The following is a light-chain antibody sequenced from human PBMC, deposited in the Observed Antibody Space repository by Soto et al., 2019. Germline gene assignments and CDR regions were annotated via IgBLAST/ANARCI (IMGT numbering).Light chain of an antibody. Sequence: EIVLTQSPATLSLSPGERATLSCRASQTVNGYLVWYQHKLGQAPRLLIYDTSNRATGVPARFSGSGSGTDFTLTISSLEPEDSAVYYCQQRYGWPSFGQGTKLEIK. CDR3: QQRYGWPS. CDR2: DTS. CDR1: QTVNGY. V-gene: IGKV3-11*01. J-gene: IGKJ2*01.